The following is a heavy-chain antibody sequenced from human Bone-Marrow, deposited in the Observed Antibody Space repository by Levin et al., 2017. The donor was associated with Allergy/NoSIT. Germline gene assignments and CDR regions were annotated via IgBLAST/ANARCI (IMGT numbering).Heavy chain of an antibody. CDR2: INHSGST. Sequence: PSETLSLTCAVYGGSFSGYYWSWIRQPPGKGLEWIGEINHSGSTNYNPSLKSRVTISVDTSKNQFSLKLSSVTAADTAVYYCARVSRQEGPNWFDPWGQGTLVTVSS. CDR3: ARVSRQEGPNWFDP. V-gene: IGHV4-34*01. CDR1: GGSFSGYY. J-gene: IGHJ5*02.